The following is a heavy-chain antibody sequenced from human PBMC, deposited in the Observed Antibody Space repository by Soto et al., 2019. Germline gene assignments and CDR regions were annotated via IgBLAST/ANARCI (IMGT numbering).Heavy chain of an antibody. CDR1: GFTFSDYA. V-gene: IGHV3-23*01. D-gene: IGHD3-22*01. CDR3: AKVRVYDLGGAFDI. J-gene: IGHJ3*02. Sequence: GGSLRLSCAGSGFTFSDYAMSWVRQAPGKGLEWVSGISGSGGSIYNADSVKGRFTISRDNSKNTLYLQMNSLRAEDTAVYYCAKVRVYDLGGAFDIWGQGTMVTV. CDR2: ISGSGGSI.